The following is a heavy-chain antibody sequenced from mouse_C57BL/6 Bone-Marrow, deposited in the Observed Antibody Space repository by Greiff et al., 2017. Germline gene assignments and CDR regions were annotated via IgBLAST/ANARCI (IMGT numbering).Heavy chain of an antibody. CDR3: TGETYSIYVKYFDD. J-gene: IGHJ2*01. D-gene: IGHD2-5*01. Sequence: EVHLVESGGGLVQPGGSMKLSCVASGFTFSNYWMNWVRQSPEKGLEWVAQIRLKSDNYATHYAESVKERFTISRADSKSSVYLQMNNLRASDTGIYYCTGETYSIYVKYFDDWGKGTTLTVSS. V-gene: IGHV6-3*01. CDR1: GFTFSNYW. CDR2: IRLKSDNYAT.